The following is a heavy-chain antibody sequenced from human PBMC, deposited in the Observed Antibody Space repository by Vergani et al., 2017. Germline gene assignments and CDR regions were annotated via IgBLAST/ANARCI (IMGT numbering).Heavy chain of an antibody. CDR2: INTNTGNP. CDR3: ARDGAPMIVVVITDSMDV. CDR1: GYTFTSYA. Sequence: VQSGDEVKKPGASVKVSCKTSGYTFTSYAMNWVRQAPGQGLEWMGWINTNTGNPTYAQGFTGRFVFSLDTSVSTAYLQISSLKAEDTAVYYCARDGAPMIVVVITDSMDVWGQGTTVTVSS. D-gene: IGHD3-22*01. J-gene: IGHJ6*02. V-gene: IGHV7-4-1*02.